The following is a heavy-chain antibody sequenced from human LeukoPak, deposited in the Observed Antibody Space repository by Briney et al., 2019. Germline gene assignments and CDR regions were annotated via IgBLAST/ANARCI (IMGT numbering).Heavy chain of an antibody. V-gene: IGHV4-4*07. J-gene: IGHJ5*02. Sequence: SVTLSLTCTVSGGSISSYYWSWIRQPAGKGLEWIGRIYTSGSTNYNPSLKSRVTMSVDTSKNQFSLKLSSVTAADTAVYYCAREVVVVVPAATVWFDPWGQGTLVTVSS. CDR3: AREVVVVVPAATVWFDP. CDR2: IYTSGST. D-gene: IGHD2-2*01. CDR1: GGSISSYY.